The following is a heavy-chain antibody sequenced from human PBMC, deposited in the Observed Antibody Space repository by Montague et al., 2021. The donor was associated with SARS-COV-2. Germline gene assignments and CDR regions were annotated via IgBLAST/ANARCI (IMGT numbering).Heavy chain of an antibody. Sequence: SETLSLTCTVSGGSISSSSYYWGWIRQPPGKGLEWIGSIYYSGSTYYNPSLKSRVTISVDTSKNQFSLKLSSVTAADTAVYYCARQENSSGWVKADAFDIWGQGTMVTVSS. CDR3: ARQENSSGWVKADAFDI. J-gene: IGHJ3*02. CDR2: IYYSGST. CDR1: GGSISSSSYY. D-gene: IGHD6-19*01. V-gene: IGHV4-39*01.